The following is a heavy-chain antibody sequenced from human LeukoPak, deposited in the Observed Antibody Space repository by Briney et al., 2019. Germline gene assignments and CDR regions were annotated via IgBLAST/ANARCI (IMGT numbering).Heavy chain of an antibody. Sequence: GGSLRLSCAASGFTFSSYGMHWVRQAPGKGLEGVAFIRYDGSNKYYADSVKGRFTISRDNSKNTFYLQLNSLRVEDTAVYYCARDGLSSWYLGDFDYWGQGTLVTVSS. CDR1: GFTFSSYG. J-gene: IGHJ4*02. D-gene: IGHD6-13*01. CDR3: ARDGLSSWYLGDFDY. V-gene: IGHV3-30*02. CDR2: IRYDGSNK.